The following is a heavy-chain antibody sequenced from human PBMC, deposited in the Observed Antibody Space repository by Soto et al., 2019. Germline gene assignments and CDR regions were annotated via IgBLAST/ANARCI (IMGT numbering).Heavy chain of an antibody. CDR2: ISGSGDST. J-gene: IGHJ4*02. Sequence: EVQLLESGGGLVQPGGSLRLSCAASGFTFSTYAMNWVRQAPGKGLEWVSGISGSGDSTYYADSVKGRFTVSRDNSKNTLHLQMNSLRAEDTAVFYCAKEWSSGWSFDYWGQGTLVTVSS. CDR3: AKEWSSGWSFDY. D-gene: IGHD6-19*01. CDR1: GFTFSTYA. V-gene: IGHV3-23*01.